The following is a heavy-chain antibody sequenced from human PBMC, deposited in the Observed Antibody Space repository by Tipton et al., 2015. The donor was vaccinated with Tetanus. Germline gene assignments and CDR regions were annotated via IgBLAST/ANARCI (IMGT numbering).Heavy chain of an antibody. CDR3: ASGECRSIVRFDY. V-gene: IGHV1-69*01. CDR1: GVTFSSYA. CDR2: TIPLFGTA. D-gene: IGHD2-2*03. Sequence: QSGPEVKKPGSSVKVSCKASGVTFSSYAVSWVRQAPGQGLEWVGGTIPLFGTANYAQKFLGRVAITADESTNTAYMELSSLRFEDTAVYYCASGECRSIVRFDYWGQGTLVTVSP. J-gene: IGHJ4*02.